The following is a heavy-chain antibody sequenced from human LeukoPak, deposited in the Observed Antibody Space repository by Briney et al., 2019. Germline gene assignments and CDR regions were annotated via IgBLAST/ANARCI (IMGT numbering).Heavy chain of an antibody. Sequence: SSVKVSCKASGGTFSIHAISWVRQVPGQGLEWMGGIIPIFGTANYAQKFQGRVTITADESTSTAYMELSSLRSEDTAVYYCARLGYSYGSGWFDPWGQGTLVTVSS. CDR2: IIPIFGTA. V-gene: IGHV1-69*01. CDR1: GGTFSIHA. CDR3: ARLGYSYGSGWFDP. D-gene: IGHD5-18*01. J-gene: IGHJ5*02.